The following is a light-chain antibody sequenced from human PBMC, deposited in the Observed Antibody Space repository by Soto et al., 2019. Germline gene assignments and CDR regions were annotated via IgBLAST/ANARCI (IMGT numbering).Light chain of an antibody. J-gene: IGKJ5*01. V-gene: IGKV1-5*03. Sequence: DSQMTQFPSTLSASVGDRVTITCRASQSISPWLAWYQQKPGKAPKILISKASTLQSGVPPRFSGSGSGTEFTLTISSLQPDDFATYYCQQYHSYPLTFGQGTRLEIK. CDR1: QSISPW. CDR3: QQYHSYPLT. CDR2: KAS.